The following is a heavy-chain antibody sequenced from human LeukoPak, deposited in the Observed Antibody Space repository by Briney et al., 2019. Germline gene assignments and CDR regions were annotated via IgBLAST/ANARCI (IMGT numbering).Heavy chain of an antibody. D-gene: IGHD1-26*01. Sequence: SETLSLTCTVSGGSISSYYWSWIRQPPGKGLEWIGYIYYSGSTNYIPSLKSRVTISVDTSKNQFSLKLSSVTAADTAVYYCAGKEWELHPFDYWGQGTLVTASS. CDR3: AGKEWELHPFDY. V-gene: IGHV4-59*01. CDR2: IYYSGST. J-gene: IGHJ4*02. CDR1: GGSISSYY.